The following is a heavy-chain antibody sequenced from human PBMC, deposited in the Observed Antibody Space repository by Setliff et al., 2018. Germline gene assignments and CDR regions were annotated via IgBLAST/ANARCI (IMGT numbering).Heavy chain of an antibody. J-gene: IGHJ3*02. CDR2: LYHTGST. D-gene: IGHD3-16*01. Sequence: PSETLSLTCTVSGYSIRSDYYWGWIRQPPGKGLEWIGSLYHTGSTDYNPSLNSRVTISVDTSKNQFSLKLTSVTAADTAVYYCAREWGSNGWAFDIWGQGTMVTVSS. V-gene: IGHV4-38-2*02. CDR3: AREWGSNGWAFDI. CDR1: GYSIRSDYY.